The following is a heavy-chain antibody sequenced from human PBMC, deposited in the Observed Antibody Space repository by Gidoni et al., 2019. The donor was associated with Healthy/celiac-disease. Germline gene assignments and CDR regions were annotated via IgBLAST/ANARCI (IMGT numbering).Heavy chain of an antibody. D-gene: IGHD4-17*01. CDR3: AKDTGHYGDYLFDY. Sequence: EVQLVESGGGLVQPGRSLRLSCAASGFTFDDYAMHWVRQAPGKGLEWVSGISWNSGSIGYADSVKGRFTISRDNAKNSLYLQMNSLRAEDTALYYCAKDTGHYGDYLFDYWGQGTLVTVSS. CDR1: GFTFDDYA. CDR2: ISWNSGSI. V-gene: IGHV3-9*01. J-gene: IGHJ4*02.